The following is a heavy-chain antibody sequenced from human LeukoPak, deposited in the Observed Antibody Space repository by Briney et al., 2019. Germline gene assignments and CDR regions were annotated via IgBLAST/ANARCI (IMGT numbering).Heavy chain of an antibody. CDR2: IYPCDSDT. V-gene: IGHV5-51*01. CDR1: GYNFTSYW. D-gene: IGHD2-15*01. J-gene: IGHJ3*02. Sequence: GESLKISCKGTGYNFTSYWLGGVRPMPGKGLEWMGIIYPCDSDTRYSPSVQGQVTISAEKSISTAYLQWSSLKASDTAMYYCARRQGSCSGGSCYFYGNPTDAFDIWGQGTMVTVSS. CDR3: ARRQGSCSGGSCYFYGNPTDAFDI.